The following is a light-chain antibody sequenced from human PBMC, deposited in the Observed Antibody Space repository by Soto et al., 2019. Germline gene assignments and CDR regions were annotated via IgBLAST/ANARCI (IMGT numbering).Light chain of an antibody. CDR3: QQRSNWPPT. V-gene: IGKV3-11*01. CDR2: DAS. J-gene: IGKJ1*01. Sequence: EIVLTQSPATLSLSPGERATLSCRASQSVSSYLAWYQQKPGQAPRLLIYDASNRATGIPARFIGSGSGTDFTLTISSLEPEDFAVYYCQQRSNWPPTFGQGTKV. CDR1: QSVSSY.